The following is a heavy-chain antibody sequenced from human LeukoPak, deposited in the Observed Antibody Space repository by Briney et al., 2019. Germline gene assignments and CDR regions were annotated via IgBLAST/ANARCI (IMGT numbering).Heavy chain of an antibody. J-gene: IGHJ4*02. CDR2: IYYSGST. CDR3: ARSPTSLDYFDY. D-gene: IGHD3-16*02. V-gene: IGHV4-59*12. CDR1: GGSISSYY. Sequence: SETLSLTCTVSGGSISSYYWSWIRQPPGKGLEWIGYIYYSGSTYYNPSLKSRVTISVDRSKNQFSLKLSSVTAADTAVYYCARSPTSLDYFDYWGQGTLVTVSS.